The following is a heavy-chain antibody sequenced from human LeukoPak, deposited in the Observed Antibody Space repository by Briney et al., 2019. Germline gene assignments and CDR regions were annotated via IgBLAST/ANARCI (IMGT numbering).Heavy chain of an antibody. D-gene: IGHD1-26*01. CDR2: IKQDGSEK. CDR3: ARDKIVGATNFDY. V-gene: IGHV3-7*01. CDR1: GFTLSDYG. J-gene: IGHJ4*02. Sequence: PGGSLRLSCVVSGFTLSDYGMHWVRQAPGKGLEWVANIKQDGSEKYYADSVKGRFTISRDNAKNSLYLQMNSLRAEDTAVYYCARDKIVGATNFDYWGQGTLVTVSS.